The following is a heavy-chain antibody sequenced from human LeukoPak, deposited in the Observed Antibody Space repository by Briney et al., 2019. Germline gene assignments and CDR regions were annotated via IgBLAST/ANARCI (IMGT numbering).Heavy chain of an antibody. CDR1: DDSISDYY. D-gene: IGHD3-16*01. CDR3: TRGAGWLIDY. V-gene: IGHV4-59*01. CDR2: FYNSGRS. Sequence: SETLSLTCTVSDDSISDYYRGWIRQPPGKGLEWNGYFYNSGRSTYNPSLKSRVTISADTSKNHFSLKLNSVTTADTAVYYCTRGAGWLIDYWGQGIPVTVSS. J-gene: IGHJ4*02.